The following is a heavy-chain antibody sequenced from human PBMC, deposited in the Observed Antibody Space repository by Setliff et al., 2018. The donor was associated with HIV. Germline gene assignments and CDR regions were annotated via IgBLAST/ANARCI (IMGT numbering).Heavy chain of an antibody. CDR2: IYHRGST. D-gene: IGHD3-3*01. CDR3: ARDVMEYFGHYFDY. J-gene: IGHJ4*02. CDR1: GGSISVNNYY. Sequence: SETLSLTCSVSGGSISVNNYYWAWVRQPPGKGLEWIGEIYHRGSTYSNPSLKSRLTISLDTSKNQFSLTLSSVTAADTAVYYCARDVMEYFGHYFDYWGQGALVTVSS. V-gene: IGHV4-39*07.